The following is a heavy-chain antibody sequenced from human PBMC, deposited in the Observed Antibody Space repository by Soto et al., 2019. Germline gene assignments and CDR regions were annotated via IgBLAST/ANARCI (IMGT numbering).Heavy chain of an antibody. Sequence: EVRLEQSGAEVKKSGESLTISCKGSGYSFAGYWITWVRQKPGKGLEWMGRIDPSDSQTYYSPSFRGHVTISVTKSITTVFLQWSSRRPSDPAMYYCARQIYDSDTGPNSQYYFDPWGQGTPVTVSS. J-gene: IGHJ4*02. D-gene: IGHD3-22*01. CDR1: GYSFAGYW. V-gene: IGHV5-10-1*03. CDR2: IDPSDSQT. CDR3: ARQIYDSDTGPNSQYYFDP.